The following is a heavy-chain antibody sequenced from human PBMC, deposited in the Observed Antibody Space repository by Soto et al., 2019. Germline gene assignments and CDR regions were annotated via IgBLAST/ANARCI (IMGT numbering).Heavy chain of an antibody. Sequence: ASVKVSCKASGYTFNNYDIHWVRQAPGHGLEWMGWMNPNSGNTGYAQNFRGRVTMTQNTAIGTAYMELSSLRSDDAATYYCTRAYGAETFDFWGQGTRVTVSS. CDR2: MNPNSGNT. J-gene: IGHJ5*01. D-gene: IGHD3-10*01. CDR3: TRAYGAETFDF. CDR1: GYTFNNYD. V-gene: IGHV1-8*02.